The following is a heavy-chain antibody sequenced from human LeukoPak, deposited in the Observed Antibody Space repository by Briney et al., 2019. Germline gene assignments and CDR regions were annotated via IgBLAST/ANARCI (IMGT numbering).Heavy chain of an antibody. CDR3: ARENRSGWDHGWFDP. J-gene: IGHJ5*02. V-gene: IGHV4-59*12. CDR2: IYYSGST. D-gene: IGHD6-19*01. CDR1: GGSISSYY. Sequence: SETLFLTCTVSGGSISSYYWSWIRQPPGKGLEWIGYIYYSGSTNYNPSLKSRVTISVDTSKNQFSLKLSSVTAADTAVYYCARENRSGWDHGWFDPWGQGTLVTVSS.